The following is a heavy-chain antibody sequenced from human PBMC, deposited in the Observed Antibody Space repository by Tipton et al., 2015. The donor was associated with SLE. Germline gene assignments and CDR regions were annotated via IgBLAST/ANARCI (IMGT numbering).Heavy chain of an antibody. CDR2: IYYSGST. CDR3: ARAPSIAAYSDY. CDR1: GGSISLYY. V-gene: IGHV4-59*01. Sequence: TLSLTCTVSGGSISLYYWSWIRQPPGKGLEWIGYIYYSGSTNYNPSLKSRVTTSVDRSTNQFSLKLSSVTAADTAVYYGARAPSIAAYSDYWGQGTLVTVSS. J-gene: IGHJ4*02. D-gene: IGHD6-6*01.